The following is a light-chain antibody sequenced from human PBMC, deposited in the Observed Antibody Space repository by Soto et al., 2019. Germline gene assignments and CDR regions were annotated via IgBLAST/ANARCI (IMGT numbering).Light chain of an antibody. CDR2: GAS. CDR3: QQYNNGPPIT. Sequence: DIVFRQRPVPLSLSPGARATPSPTAIQSVSSSYLSWYQQKPGQAPRLLIYGASTRATGIPARFSGSGSGTDFTLTISSLQSEDFAVYYCQQYNNGPPITFGQGRRLEIK. V-gene: IGKV3D-7*01. J-gene: IGKJ5*01. CDR1: QSVSSSY.